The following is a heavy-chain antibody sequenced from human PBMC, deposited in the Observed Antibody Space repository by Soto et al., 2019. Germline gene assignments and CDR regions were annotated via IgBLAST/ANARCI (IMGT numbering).Heavy chain of an antibody. CDR3: ARGGHVVVVTAALDY. CDR1: GDTFTDYY. Sequence: QVQLMQSGAEVKKPGASVKVSCKASGDTFTDYYLHWVRQAPGQGLEWMGTVNPSGGHTTYAQHFLGRVTMTRDTSPSTLYMELTSLTSDDTAVYYCARGGHVVVVTAALDYWGQGTLVTVSS. J-gene: IGHJ4*02. D-gene: IGHD2-21*02. V-gene: IGHV1-46*01. CDR2: VNPSGGHT.